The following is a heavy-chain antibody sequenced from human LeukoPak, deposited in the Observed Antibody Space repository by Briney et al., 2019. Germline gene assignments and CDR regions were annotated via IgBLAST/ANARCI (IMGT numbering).Heavy chain of an antibody. J-gene: IGHJ4*02. CDR3: TRGRCVGSTNCYYFDY. V-gene: IGHV1-8*01. D-gene: IGHD2-2*01. CDR1: GYTFTSYD. Sequence: ASVKVSCKASGYTFTSYDINWVRQATGQGLEWMGWMNPNSGNTGYAQNFHGRVTIIRNTSISTAYMELSGLTSEDTAVYYCTRGRCVGSTNCYYFDYWGQGTLVTVSS. CDR2: MNPNSGNT.